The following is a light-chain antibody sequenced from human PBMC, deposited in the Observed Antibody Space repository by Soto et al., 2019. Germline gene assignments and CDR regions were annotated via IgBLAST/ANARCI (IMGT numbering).Light chain of an antibody. CDR1: SSNIGAGYD. CDR2: GNS. Sequence: QSVLTQPPSVSGAPGQRVTISCTGSSSNIGAGYDVHWYQQLPGTAPKLLIYGNSNRPSGVPDRFSGSKSGTSASLAITGLQAEDEADYYCQSYDSSLKVFGGRTKVTVL. CDR3: QSYDSSLKV. J-gene: IGLJ2*01. V-gene: IGLV1-40*01.